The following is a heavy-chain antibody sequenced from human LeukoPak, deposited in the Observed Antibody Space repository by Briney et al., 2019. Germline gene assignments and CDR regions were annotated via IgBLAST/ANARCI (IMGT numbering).Heavy chain of an antibody. V-gene: IGHV4-30-4*08. CDR3: ARTHQRVVAAVTSWFDP. CDR2: IYYSGST. D-gene: IGHD2-15*01. J-gene: IGHJ5*02. CDR1: GGSISSGDYY. Sequence: PSQTLSLTCTVSGGSISSGDYYWSWIRQPPGKGLEWIGYIYYSGSTYYSPSLKSRVTISVDTSKNQFSLKLSSVTAADTAVYYCARTHQRVVAAVTSWFDPWGQGTLVTVSS.